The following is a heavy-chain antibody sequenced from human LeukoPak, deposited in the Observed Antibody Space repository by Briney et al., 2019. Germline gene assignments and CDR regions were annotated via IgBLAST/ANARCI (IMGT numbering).Heavy chain of an antibody. CDR1: GITFNKNT. Sequence: PGGSLRLSCTGSGITFNKNTMSWVRQAPGQGLEWVSAIGGSGDATYYTYYADSVKGRFTISRDNSKNTLYLQMDSLRTEDTAIYYCAKEPAQTPGIAEVWGQGTLVTVSS. V-gene: IGHV3-23*01. D-gene: IGHD6-13*01. J-gene: IGHJ1*01. CDR2: IGGSGDATYYT. CDR3: AKEPAQTPGIAEV.